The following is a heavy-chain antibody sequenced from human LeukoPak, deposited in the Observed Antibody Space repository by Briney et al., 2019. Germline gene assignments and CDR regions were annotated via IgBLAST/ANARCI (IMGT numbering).Heavy chain of an antibody. J-gene: IGHJ4*02. Sequence: GGSLRLSCAASGFTFSSYNMNWVRQAPGKGLEWVSSISSSNTYIYYADSVKGRFTISRDNAKNSLYLQMNSLRAEDTAVYYCARDRALTGDLVDYWGQGTLVTVSS. CDR3: ARDRALTGDLVDY. V-gene: IGHV3-21*01. D-gene: IGHD7-27*01. CDR2: ISSSNTYI. CDR1: GFTFSSYN.